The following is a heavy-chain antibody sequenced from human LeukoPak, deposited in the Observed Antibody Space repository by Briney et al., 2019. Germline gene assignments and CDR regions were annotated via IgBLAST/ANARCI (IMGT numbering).Heavy chain of an antibody. Sequence: PGGSLRLSCAASGFIFTDYPIHWVRQAPGKGLEWVSAISSGGTYVYYADSVKGRFTVSRDNAENSLLLQMNSLRVEDTAVYYCARDMMGNSGWPHDYWGQGTLVTVSS. CDR2: ISSGGTYV. CDR3: ARDMMGNSGWPHDY. V-gene: IGHV3-21*01. J-gene: IGHJ4*02. D-gene: IGHD6-19*01. CDR1: GFIFTDYP.